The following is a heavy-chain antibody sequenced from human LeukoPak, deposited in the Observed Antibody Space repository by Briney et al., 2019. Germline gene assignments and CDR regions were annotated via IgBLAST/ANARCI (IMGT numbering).Heavy chain of an antibody. Sequence: SGGSLRLSCAASGFTFSNAWMTWVRQAPGKGLEWVSAISGSGGSTYYADSVKGRFTISRDNSKNTLYLQMNSLRAEDTAVYYCAKDSSFFSYYYMDVWGKGTTVTVSS. CDR3: AKDSSFFSYYYMDV. V-gene: IGHV3-23*01. D-gene: IGHD2-2*01. J-gene: IGHJ6*03. CDR1: GFTFSNAW. CDR2: ISGSGGST.